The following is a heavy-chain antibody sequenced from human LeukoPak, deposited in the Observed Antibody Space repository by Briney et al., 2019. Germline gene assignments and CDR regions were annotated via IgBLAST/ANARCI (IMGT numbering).Heavy chain of an antibody. CDR3: ARALRYYYDSSGYPVVYFDY. V-gene: IGHV1-69*13. D-gene: IGHD3-22*01. CDR1: GGTFSSYA. CDR2: IIPIFGTA. Sequence: PVKVSCKASGGTFSSYAISWVRQAPGQGLEWMGGIIPIFGTANYAQKFQGRVTITADESTSTAYMELSSLRSEDTAVYYCARALRYYYDSSGYPVVYFDYWGQGTLVTVPS. J-gene: IGHJ4*02.